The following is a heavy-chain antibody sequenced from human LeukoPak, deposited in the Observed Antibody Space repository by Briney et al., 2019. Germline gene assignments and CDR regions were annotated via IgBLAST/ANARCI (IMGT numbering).Heavy chain of an antibody. CDR1: GGSVSSGSYY. V-gene: IGHV4-61*01. Sequence: SETLSLTCTVSGGSVSSGSYYWSWIRQPPGKGLEWIGHIYYSGSTNYNPSLKSRVTISVDTSKNQFSLKLSSVTAADTAVYHCARAEQRLAPTDYWGQGTLVTVSS. D-gene: IGHD6-25*01. CDR2: IYYSGST. J-gene: IGHJ4*02. CDR3: ARAEQRLAPTDY.